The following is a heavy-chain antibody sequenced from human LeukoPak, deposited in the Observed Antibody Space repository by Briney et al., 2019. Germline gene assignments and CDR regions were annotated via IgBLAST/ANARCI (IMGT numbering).Heavy chain of an antibody. CDR3: AKDESWFETYYFDY. Sequence: GGSLRLSCAAPGFTFSSYAMSWVRQAPGKGLEWVSAISGSGGSTYYADSVKGRFTISRDNSKNTLYLQMNSLRAEDTAVYYCAKDESWFETYYFDYWGQGTLVTVSS. CDR2: ISGSGGST. J-gene: IGHJ4*02. D-gene: IGHD3-10*01. V-gene: IGHV3-23*01. CDR1: GFTFSSYA.